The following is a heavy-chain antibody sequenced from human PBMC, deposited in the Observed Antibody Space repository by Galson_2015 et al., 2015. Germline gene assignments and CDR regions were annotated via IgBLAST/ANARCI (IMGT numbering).Heavy chain of an antibody. CDR3: ARTPWGNPEYYYYYYYMDV. CDR1: GFTFSDYY. Sequence: SLRLSCAASGFTFSDYYMSWIRQAPGKGLEWVSYISSSGSTIYYADSVKGRFTISRDNAKNSLYLQMNSLRAEDTAVYYCARTPWGNPEYYYYYYYMDVWGKGTTVTVSS. V-gene: IGHV3-11*01. J-gene: IGHJ6*03. CDR2: ISSSGSTI. D-gene: IGHD3-16*01.